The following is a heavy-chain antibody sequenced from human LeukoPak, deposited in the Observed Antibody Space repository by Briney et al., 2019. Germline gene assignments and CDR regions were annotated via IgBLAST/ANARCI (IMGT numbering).Heavy chain of an antibody. J-gene: IGHJ4*02. V-gene: IGHV3-7*01. D-gene: IGHD3-10*01. CDR3: ARVSTMVRGITHFDY. Sequence: GGSLRLSCAASGFTFSSYSMSWVRQAPGKGLDWVANIKQDGREKYYVDSVKGRFTISRDNANNSLFLQMNSLRADDTAVYYCARVSTMVRGITHFDYWGQGTLVTVSS. CDR2: IKQDGREK. CDR1: GFTFSSYS.